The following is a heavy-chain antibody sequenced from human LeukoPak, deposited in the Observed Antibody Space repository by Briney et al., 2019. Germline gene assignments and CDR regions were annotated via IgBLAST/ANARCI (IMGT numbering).Heavy chain of an antibody. J-gene: IGHJ4*02. D-gene: IGHD2-2*01. CDR1: GYTLTELS. CDR3: ATEIKVVVVPLSSGSNGFDY. CDR2: FDPEDGET. Sequence: ASVKVSCKVSGYTLTELSMHWVRQAPGKGLEWMGGFDPEDGETIYAQKFQGRVTMTEDTSTDTAYMELSSLRSEDTAVYYCATEIKVVVVPLSSGSNGFDYWGQGTLVTVSS. V-gene: IGHV1-24*01.